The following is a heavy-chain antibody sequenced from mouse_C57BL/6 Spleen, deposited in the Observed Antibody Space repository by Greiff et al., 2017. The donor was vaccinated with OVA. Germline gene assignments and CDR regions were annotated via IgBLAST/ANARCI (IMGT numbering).Heavy chain of an antibody. V-gene: IGHV14-4*01. J-gene: IGHJ3*01. CDR3: SPYDYGVGLWFAY. Sequence: VQLKQSGAELVRPGASVKLSCTASGFNFKDDYMHWVQQRPEQGLEWIGGIAPENCDTEYASKFQGKATITADTSSNTAYLQLSSLTSEDTAVYYCSPYDYGVGLWFAYWGQGTLVTVSA. CDR1: GFNFKDDY. CDR2: IAPENCDT. D-gene: IGHD2-4*01.